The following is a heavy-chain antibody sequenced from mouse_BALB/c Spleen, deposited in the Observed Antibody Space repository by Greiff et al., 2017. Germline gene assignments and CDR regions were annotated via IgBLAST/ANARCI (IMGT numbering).Heavy chain of an antibody. CDR2: IYPGDGDT. CDR3: ARGVGYFDY. V-gene: IGHV1-87*01. D-gene: IGHD1-1*01. Sequence: QVQLQQSGAELARPGASVKLSCKASGYTFTSYWMQWVKQRPGQGLEWIGAIYPGDGDTRYTQKFKGKATLTADKSSSTAYMQLSSLASEDYAVYYCARGVGYFDYWGQGTTLTVSS. J-gene: IGHJ2*01. CDR1: GYTFTSYW.